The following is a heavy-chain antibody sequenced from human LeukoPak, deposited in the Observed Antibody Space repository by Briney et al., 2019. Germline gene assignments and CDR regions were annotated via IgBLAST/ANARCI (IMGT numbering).Heavy chain of an antibody. CDR2: INPNSGGT. Sequence: RASVKVPCKASGYTFTGYYMHWVRQAPGQGLEWMGWINPNSGGTNYAQKFQGRVTMTRDTSISTAYMELSRLRSDDTAVYYCARLDDYGDYDPFDPWGQGTLVTVSS. V-gene: IGHV1-2*02. CDR1: GYTFTGYY. J-gene: IGHJ5*02. D-gene: IGHD4-17*01. CDR3: ARLDDYGDYDPFDP.